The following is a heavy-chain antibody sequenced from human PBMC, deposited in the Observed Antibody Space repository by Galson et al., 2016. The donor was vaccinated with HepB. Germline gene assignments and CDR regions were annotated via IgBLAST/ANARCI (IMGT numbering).Heavy chain of an antibody. Sequence: SLRLSCAASGFTVAANYMTWVRQAPGKGLEWVSLIFTGGSTYYAESVRGRFTISRDNSRNTVYLQVDALRAEDTAIYYCAKDLTLGLGSGWYDAAFDIWGRGTMVTVSS. V-gene: IGHV3-53*01. CDR1: GFTVAANY. D-gene: IGHD6-19*01. J-gene: IGHJ3*02. CDR2: IFTGGST. CDR3: AKDLTLGLGSGWYDAAFDI.